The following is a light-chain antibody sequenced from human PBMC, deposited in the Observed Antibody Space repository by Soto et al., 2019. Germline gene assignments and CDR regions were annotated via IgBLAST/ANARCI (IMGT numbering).Light chain of an antibody. J-gene: IGKJ4*01. CDR2: DAS. Sequence: EIVLTQSPGTLSLSPGERATLSCRASQTVRNNYLAWYQQKLGQAPRLLIYDASSRATGIPDRFSGGGAGTDCTRTISRLEPEDVEVDYCQQFSSYPLTFGGGTKVDIK. CDR3: QQFSSYPLT. V-gene: IGKV3-20*01. CDR1: QTVRNNY.